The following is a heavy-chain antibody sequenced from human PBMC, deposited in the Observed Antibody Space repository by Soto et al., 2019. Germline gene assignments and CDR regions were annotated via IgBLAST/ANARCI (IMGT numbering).Heavy chain of an antibody. J-gene: IGHJ4*02. CDR1: GYPFSSSA. V-gene: IGHV1-18*04. CDR3: ARDHGGYGTFDY. CDR2: ISSSGVT. Sequence: QVRLVQSGPEVKKPEASVKVSCKASGYPFSSSAISWVRQAPGQGPEWMGWISSSGVTNYAQNFQGRVTLTVDSSTTTAYMEVRSLSSADTAIYSCARDHGGYGTFDYWGQGTLVTVSS. D-gene: IGHD5-12*01.